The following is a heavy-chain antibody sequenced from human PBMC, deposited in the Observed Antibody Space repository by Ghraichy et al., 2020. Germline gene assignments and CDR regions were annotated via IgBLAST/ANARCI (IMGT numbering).Heavy chain of an antibody. CDR3: ASVSGYDFGEDAFDI. CDR1: GFTFSDYY. J-gene: IGHJ3*02. CDR2: ISSSGSTI. V-gene: IGHV3-11*01. D-gene: IGHD5-12*01. Sequence: GGSLRLSCAASGFTFSDYYMSWIRQAPGKGLEWVSYISSSGSTIYYADSVKGRFTISRDNAKNSLYLQMNSLRAEDTAVYYCASVSGYDFGEDAFDIWGQGTIVTVSS.